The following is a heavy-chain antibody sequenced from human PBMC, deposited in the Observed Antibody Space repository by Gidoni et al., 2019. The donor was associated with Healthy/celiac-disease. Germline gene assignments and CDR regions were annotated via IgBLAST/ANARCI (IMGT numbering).Heavy chain of an antibody. CDR2: ISYDGSNK. CDR3: ASGGYYDSSGYYADLFDY. V-gene: IGHV3-30-3*01. J-gene: IGHJ4*02. CDR1: GFTFSSYA. Sequence: QVQLVESGGGVVQPGRSLRLSCAASGFTFSSYAMHWVRQAPGKGLEWVAVISYDGSNKYYADSVKGRFTISRDNSKNTLYLQMNSLRAEDTAVYYCASGGYYDSSGYYADLFDYWGQGTLVTVSS. D-gene: IGHD3-22*01.